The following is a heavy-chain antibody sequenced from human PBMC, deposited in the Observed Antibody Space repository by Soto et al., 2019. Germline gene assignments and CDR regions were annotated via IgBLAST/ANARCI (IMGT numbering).Heavy chain of an antibody. Sequence: GGSLRLSCAASGFTFSDYYMTWIRQAPGKGLEWVSYIGSGGGSIYYADSVKGRFTISSGNAKSSLYLQMNSLRTEDTAVYYCARRRDFLDYWGQGTLVTVSS. CDR2: IGSGGGSI. CDR3: ARRRDFLDY. D-gene: IGHD3-3*01. V-gene: IGHV3-11*01. J-gene: IGHJ4*02. CDR1: GFTFSDYY.